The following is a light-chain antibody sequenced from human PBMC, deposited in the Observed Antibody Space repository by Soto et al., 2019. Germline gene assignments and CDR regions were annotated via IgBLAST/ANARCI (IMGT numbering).Light chain of an antibody. CDR2: RNN. CDR1: SSNIGSNS. J-gene: IGLJ2*01. Sequence: QSVLTQPPSASGTPGQRVTISCSGSSSNIGSNSVYWYQQLPGTAPKLLIYRNNQRPSGVPDRFSGSKSGTSASLAISGLRSEDEADYYCAAWDEGLSGVVFGGGTKVTVL. V-gene: IGLV1-47*01. CDR3: AAWDEGLSGVV.